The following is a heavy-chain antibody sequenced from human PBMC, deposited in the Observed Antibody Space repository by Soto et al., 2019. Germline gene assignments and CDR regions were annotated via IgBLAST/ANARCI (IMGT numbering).Heavy chain of an antibody. CDR3: AKDQKWLQLTGTFDY. J-gene: IGHJ4*02. Sequence: QVQLVESGGGVVQPGRSLRLSCAASGFTFSSYGMHWVRQAPGKGLEWVAVTSFDGSSEFYADSVRGRFTISRDNSRNTLNLEMNTLRVEDTAVYYCAKDQKWLQLTGTFDYWGQGTLVSVSS. V-gene: IGHV3-30*18. CDR2: TSFDGSSE. D-gene: IGHD5-12*01. CDR1: GFTFSSYG.